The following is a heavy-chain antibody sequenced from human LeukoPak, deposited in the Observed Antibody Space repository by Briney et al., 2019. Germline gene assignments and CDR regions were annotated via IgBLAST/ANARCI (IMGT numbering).Heavy chain of an antibody. CDR3: AKDLLVGHYYDWSRDFPTFHF. V-gene: IGHV3-30*02. CDR1: RFTFISYG. Sequence: GGSLRLSCAASRFTFISYGMHWVRQAPGKGLEWVTFIRYDGTKKYYADSVRGRFTVSIDNSNNTLYLQMNSLRPNDTAVYYCAKDLLVGHYYDWSRDFPTFHFWGQGTLVTVSS. D-gene: IGHD3-22*01. J-gene: IGHJ4*02. CDR2: IRYDGTKK.